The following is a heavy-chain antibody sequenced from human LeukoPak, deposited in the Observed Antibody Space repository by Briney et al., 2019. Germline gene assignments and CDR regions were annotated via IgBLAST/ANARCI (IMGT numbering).Heavy chain of an antibody. CDR1: GGSFSGYY. Sequence: PSETLSLTCAVCGGSFSGYYWSWIRQPPGKGLEWIGEINHSGSTNYNPSLKSRVTISVDTSKNQFSLKLSSVTAADTAVYYCAPLRQYYYDSSGYYETFDYWGQGTLVTVSS. V-gene: IGHV4-34*01. CDR3: APLRQYYYDSSGYYETFDY. D-gene: IGHD3-22*01. J-gene: IGHJ4*02. CDR2: INHSGST.